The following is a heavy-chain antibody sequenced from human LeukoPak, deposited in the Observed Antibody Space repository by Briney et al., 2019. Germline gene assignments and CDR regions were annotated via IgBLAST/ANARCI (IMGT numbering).Heavy chain of an antibody. J-gene: IGHJ5*02. CDR1: GDSVSSNSAA. Sequence: SQTLSLTCAISGDSVSSNSAAWNWIRQSPSRGLEWLGRTYYRSKWYNDYAVSVKSRITINPNTSKNQFSLQLNSVTPEDTAVYYCARDQFMVRGVINWFDPWGQGTLVTVSS. D-gene: IGHD3-10*01. CDR3: ARDQFMVRGVINWFDP. V-gene: IGHV6-1*01. CDR2: TYYRSKWYN.